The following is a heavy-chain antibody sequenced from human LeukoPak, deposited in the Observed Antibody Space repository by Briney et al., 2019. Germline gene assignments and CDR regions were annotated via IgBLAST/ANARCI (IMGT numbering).Heavy chain of an antibody. J-gene: IGHJ6*03. CDR2: IYYSGST. Sequence: SETLSLTCTVSGGSISSYYWSWIRQPPGKGLEWIGYIYYSGSTNYNPSLKSRVTISVDTSKNQFSLKLSSVTAADTAVYYCARADLSGRTGYYYYYMDVWGKGTTVTVSS. D-gene: IGHD1-14*01. CDR3: ARADLSGRTGYYYYYMDV. CDR1: GGSISSYY. V-gene: IGHV4-59*12.